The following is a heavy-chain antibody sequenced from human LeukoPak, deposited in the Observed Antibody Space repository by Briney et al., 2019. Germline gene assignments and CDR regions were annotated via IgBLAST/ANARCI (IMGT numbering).Heavy chain of an antibody. D-gene: IGHD3-3*01. CDR3: ARAGSYYDFWSGYYTDPHFDY. Sequence: ASVKVSCNASGYTFTGCYMHWVRQAPGQGLEWMGWINPNSGGTNYAQKFQGRVTMTRDTSISTAYMELSRLRSDDTAVYYCARAGSYYDFWSGYYTDPHFDYWGQGTLVTVSS. CDR2: INPNSGGT. V-gene: IGHV1-2*02. CDR1: GYTFTGCY. J-gene: IGHJ4*02.